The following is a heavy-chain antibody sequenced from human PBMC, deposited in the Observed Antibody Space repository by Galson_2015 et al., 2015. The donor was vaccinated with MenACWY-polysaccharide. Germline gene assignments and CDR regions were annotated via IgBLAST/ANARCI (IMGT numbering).Heavy chain of an antibody. CDR1: GYIFIRYT. Sequence: SVKVSCKASGYIFIRYTIHWVRQAPGQGLEWMGWIDVGNGVAKYSPKFKGRVTITRDTSANTADMELSSLRSDDTGLYYCTQLGTGSVKVFDNWGQRTLVTVSS. CDR2: IDVGNGVA. J-gene: IGHJ4*02. CDR3: TQLGTGSVKVFDN. V-gene: IGHV1-3*01. D-gene: IGHD1/OR15-1a*01.